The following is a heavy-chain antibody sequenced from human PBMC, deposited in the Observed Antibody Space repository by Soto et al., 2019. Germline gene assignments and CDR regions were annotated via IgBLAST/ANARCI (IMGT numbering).Heavy chain of an antibody. CDR2: ISSYNGNT. CDR1: GYTFTSYG. J-gene: IGHJ4*02. V-gene: IGHV1-18*01. Sequence: ASVKVSCKASGYTFTSYGISWVRQAPGQGLEWMGWISSYNGNTNYAQKLQGRVTMTTDTSTSTAYMELRSLRSDDTAVYYCASYSSGWCFDYWGQGTLVTVSS. CDR3: ASYSSGWCFDY. D-gene: IGHD6-19*01.